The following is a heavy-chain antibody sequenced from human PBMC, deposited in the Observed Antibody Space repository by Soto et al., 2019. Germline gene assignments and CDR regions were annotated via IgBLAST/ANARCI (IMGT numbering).Heavy chain of an antibody. CDR2: ISYDGSNK. D-gene: IGHD6-13*01. Sequence: GGSLRLSCAASGFTFSSYGMHWVRQAPGKGLEWVAVISYDGSNKYYADSVKGRFTISRDNSKNTLYLQMNSLRAEDTAVYYCAKDAGSSCFWDFDYWGQGTLVTVSS. J-gene: IGHJ4*02. CDR3: AKDAGSSCFWDFDY. CDR1: GFTFSSYG. V-gene: IGHV3-30*18.